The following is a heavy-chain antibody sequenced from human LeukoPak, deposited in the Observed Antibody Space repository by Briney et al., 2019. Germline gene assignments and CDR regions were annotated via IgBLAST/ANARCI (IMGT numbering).Heavy chain of an antibody. V-gene: IGHV1-18*01. CDR3: AREFPYYCGGDCYSTVGFDY. J-gene: IGHJ4*02. CDR1: GYTFTSYG. Sequence: ASVKVSCKASGYTFTSYGISWVRQAPGQGLDWMGWISAYNGNTNYAQKLQGRVTMTTDTSTSTAYMELRSLRSDDTAVYYCAREFPYYCGGDCYSTVGFDYWGQGTLVTVSS. D-gene: IGHD2-21*01. CDR2: ISAYNGNT.